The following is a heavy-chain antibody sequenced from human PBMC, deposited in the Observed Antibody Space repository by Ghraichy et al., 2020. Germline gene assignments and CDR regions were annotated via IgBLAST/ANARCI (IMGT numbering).Heavy chain of an antibody. V-gene: IGHV4-61*02. J-gene: IGHJ6*02. D-gene: IGHD3-3*01. CDR3: ARGWNRFLEIAYYYYGMDV. CDR2: IYTSGST. CDR1: GGSISSGSYY. Sequence: SQTLSLTCTVSGGSISSGSYYWSWIRQPAGKGLEWIGRIYTSGSTNYNPSLKSRVTISVDTSKNQFSLKLSSVTAADTAVYYCARGWNRFLEIAYYYYGMDVWGQGTTVTVSS.